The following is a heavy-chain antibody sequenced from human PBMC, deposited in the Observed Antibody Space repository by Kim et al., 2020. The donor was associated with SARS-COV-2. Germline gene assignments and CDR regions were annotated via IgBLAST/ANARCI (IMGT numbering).Heavy chain of an antibody. D-gene: IGHD4-17*01. Sequence: SETLSLTCTVSGGSISSSSYYWGWMRPPPGKGLEWIGSIYYSGSTYSNPSLKSRVTISVDTSKNQFSLKLSSVTAADTAVYYCARPHDYGDYEYEAFDIWGQGTMVTVSS. CDR1: GGSISSSSYY. CDR2: IYYSGST. CDR3: ARPHDYGDYEYEAFDI. V-gene: IGHV4-39*01. J-gene: IGHJ3*02.